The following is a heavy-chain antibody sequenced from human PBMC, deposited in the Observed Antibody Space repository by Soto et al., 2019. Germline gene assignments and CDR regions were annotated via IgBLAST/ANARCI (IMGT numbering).Heavy chain of an antibody. CDR1: GYSISSGYY. Sequence: SETLSLTCAVSGYSISSGYYWGCSLRPPGKGLEWIGSIYHSGSTYYNPSLKSRVTISVDTSKNQFSLKLSSVTAADTAVYYCARGGERITMIVVAPAYWGQGTLVTVSS. CDR3: ARGGERITMIVVAPAY. D-gene: IGHD3-22*01. J-gene: IGHJ4*02. CDR2: IYHSGST. V-gene: IGHV4-38-2*01.